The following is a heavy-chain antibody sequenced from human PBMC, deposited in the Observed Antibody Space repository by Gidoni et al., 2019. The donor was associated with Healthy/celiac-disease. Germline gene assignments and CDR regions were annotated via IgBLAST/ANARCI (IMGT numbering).Heavy chain of an antibody. CDR1: GFTFSGNS. Sequence: EVQLVESGGALVKPGVSLSLPCAASGFTFSGNSMNWVRQAPGKGLEWVSSISSSSSYIYYADSVKGRFTISRDNAKNSLYLQMNSLRAEDTAVYYCARDVDYYDSSGYPYGMDVWGQGTTVTVSS. V-gene: IGHV3-21*06. CDR3: ARDVDYYDSSGYPYGMDV. D-gene: IGHD3-22*01. J-gene: IGHJ6*02. CDR2: ISSSSSYI.